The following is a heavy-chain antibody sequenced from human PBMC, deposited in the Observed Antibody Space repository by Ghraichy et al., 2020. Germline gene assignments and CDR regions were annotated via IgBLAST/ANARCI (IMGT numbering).Heavy chain of an antibody. D-gene: IGHD6-6*01. CDR1: GGSISGFH. Sequence: SETLSLTCTASGGSISGFHWSWIRQPPGKGLDWIGSMYYSGSTNYNPSLKSRATISIDTSENHVSLKLSSVSAADTAVYYCARSYGSSSSRVEYWGQGVLVTVSS. CDR2: MYYSGST. V-gene: IGHV4-59*01. J-gene: IGHJ4*02. CDR3: ARSYGSSSSRVEY.